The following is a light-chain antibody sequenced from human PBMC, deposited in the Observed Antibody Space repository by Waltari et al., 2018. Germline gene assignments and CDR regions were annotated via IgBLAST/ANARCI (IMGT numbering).Light chain of an antibody. V-gene: IGLV2-18*01. Sequence: QSALTQPPSVSGSPGQSVTISCTGTSSDVGSYNRVSWYQQPPGTAPKLMIYEVSNRPSGVPDRFSGSKSGNTASLTISGLQAEDEADYYCSLYTSSSTLGEVVFGGGTKLTVL. CDR1: SSDVGSYNR. CDR2: EVS. CDR3: SLYTSSSTLGEVV. J-gene: IGLJ2*01.